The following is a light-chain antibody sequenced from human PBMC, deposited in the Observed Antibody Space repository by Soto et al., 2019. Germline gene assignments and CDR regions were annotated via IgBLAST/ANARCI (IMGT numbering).Light chain of an antibody. CDR1: SSDVGAFNY. Sequence: QSALTQPASVSGSPGQAITISCSGTSSDVGAFNYVSWYQQHPGKAPKLMIYDVSNRPSGVSNRFSGSKSGNTASLTISGLRAEDEADYYCNSYTSNNTYEFGTGTKLTVL. CDR3: NSYTSNNTYE. CDR2: DVS. V-gene: IGLV2-14*03. J-gene: IGLJ2*01.